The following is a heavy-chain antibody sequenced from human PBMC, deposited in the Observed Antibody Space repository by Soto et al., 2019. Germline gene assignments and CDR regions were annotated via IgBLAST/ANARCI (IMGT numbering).Heavy chain of an antibody. Sequence: SETLSLTCAVSGGSISSSNWLSWLLQPPGKGLEWIGEVYHSGSTNYNPSLKSRVTISVDKSKNQFSLKLSSVTAADTAVYYCAVVPAAIGKLLWFDPWGQGTLVTVSS. D-gene: IGHD2-2*01. CDR1: GGSISSSNW. CDR3: AVVPAAIGKLLWFDP. V-gene: IGHV4-4*02. CDR2: VYHSGST. J-gene: IGHJ5*02.